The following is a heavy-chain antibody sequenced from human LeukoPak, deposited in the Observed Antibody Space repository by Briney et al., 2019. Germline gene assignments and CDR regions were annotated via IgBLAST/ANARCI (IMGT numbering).Heavy chain of an antibody. Sequence: GGPLRLSCEASGFPFSSYSMTWVRQAPGKGLEWVSSISSSSSYIYYADSVKGRFTISRDNAKNSLYLQMNSLRAEDTAVYYCARDMYSSGWATYNWFDPWGQGTLVTVSS. D-gene: IGHD6-19*01. CDR3: ARDMYSSGWATYNWFDP. CDR1: GFPFSSYS. J-gene: IGHJ5*02. CDR2: ISSSSSYI. V-gene: IGHV3-21*01.